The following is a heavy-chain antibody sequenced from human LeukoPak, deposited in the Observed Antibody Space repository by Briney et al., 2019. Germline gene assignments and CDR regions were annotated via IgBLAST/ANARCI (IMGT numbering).Heavy chain of an antibody. D-gene: IGHD3-9*01. CDR3: ARVLYYDILTGYPHPEYYFDY. J-gene: IGHJ4*02. Sequence: ASVKVSCKASGDTFSSYAISWVRQAPGQGLEWMGGIIPIFGTANYAQKFQGRVTITADESTSTAYMELSSLRSEDTAVYYCARVLYYDILTGYPHPEYYFDYWGQGTLVTVSS. CDR2: IIPIFGTA. CDR1: GDTFSSYA. V-gene: IGHV1-69*13.